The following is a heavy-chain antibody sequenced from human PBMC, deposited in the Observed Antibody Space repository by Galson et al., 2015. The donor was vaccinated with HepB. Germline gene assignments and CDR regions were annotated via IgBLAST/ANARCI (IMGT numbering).Heavy chain of an antibody. Sequence: SLRLSCAASGFTFSGSPIHWVRQPSGKGLEWVGRIRSKANGYATAYAASVKGRFTISRDDSKNTAYLQMNSLKTEDTAVYYCAKLTGWDETFDHWGQGTLVTVSS. D-gene: IGHD6-19*01. CDR1: GFTFSGSP. CDR2: IRSKANGYAT. V-gene: IGHV3-73*01. CDR3: AKLTGWDETFDH. J-gene: IGHJ4*02.